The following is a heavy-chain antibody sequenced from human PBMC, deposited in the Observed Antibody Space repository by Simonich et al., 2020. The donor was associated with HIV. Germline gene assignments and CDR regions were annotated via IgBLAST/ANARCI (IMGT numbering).Heavy chain of an antibody. Sequence: QVQLVQSGAEVKKPGASVTVSCKASGYTFTSYGISWVRQAPGQGLEWMGWIRAYNGNTNYAQKLQGRVTMTTDTATSTAYMELRSLRSDDTAVYYCARGSGYDYSTGIFDIWGQGTMVTVSS. V-gene: IGHV1-18*01. CDR1: GYTFTSYG. D-gene: IGHD5-12*01. CDR3: ARGSGYDYSTGIFDI. CDR2: IRAYNGNT. J-gene: IGHJ3*02.